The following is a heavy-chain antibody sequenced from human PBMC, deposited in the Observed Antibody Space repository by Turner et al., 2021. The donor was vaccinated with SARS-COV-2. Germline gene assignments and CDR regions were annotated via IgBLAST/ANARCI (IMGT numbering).Heavy chain of an antibody. CDR3: AGEVVVLATTHYGMDV. V-gene: IGHV4-39*01. Sequence: QLQLQESGPGLVKPSETLSLPCTVSGGSISSSSFYWGWIRQPPGKGLEWMGKIYESGITYYNPSLKSRVTISVDTSKNQFSLRLSSVTAADTAVYYCAGEVVVLATTHYGMDVWGQGTTVTVSS. CDR1: GGSISSSSFY. D-gene: IGHD1-26*01. J-gene: IGHJ6*02. CDR2: IYESGIT.